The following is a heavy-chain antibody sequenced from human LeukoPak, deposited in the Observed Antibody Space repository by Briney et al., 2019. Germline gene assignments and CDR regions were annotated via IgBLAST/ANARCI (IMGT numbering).Heavy chain of an antibody. J-gene: IGHJ4*02. V-gene: IGHV1-2*02. Sequence: ASVKVSCKASGYIFSDFYMHWVRQAPGQGLEWLGWINPKSGAADYAQQFRGRVTMTRDTSINTDYMEMKRVTSDDTAVYYCARGAEAETSPLDFWGQGTLVIVS. CDR2: INPKSGAA. D-gene: IGHD6-13*01. CDR1: GYIFSDFY. CDR3: ARGAEAETSPLDF.